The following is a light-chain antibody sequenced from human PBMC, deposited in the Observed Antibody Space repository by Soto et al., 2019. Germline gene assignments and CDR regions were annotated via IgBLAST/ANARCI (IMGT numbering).Light chain of an antibody. CDR3: QQSYSTPPIT. J-gene: IGKJ5*01. V-gene: IGKV1-39*01. CDR1: QSISSY. Sequence: DIQMTQSPSSLSASVGDRVTITCRASQSISSYLNWYQQKPGKAPKLLIYAASSLQSGVPSRFSGSGSGTDFTLTIRSLQPEDFATYDCQQSYSTPPITFGQGTRLEIK. CDR2: AAS.